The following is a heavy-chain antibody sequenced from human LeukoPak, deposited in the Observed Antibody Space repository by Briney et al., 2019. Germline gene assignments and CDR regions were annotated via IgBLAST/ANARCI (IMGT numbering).Heavy chain of an antibody. V-gene: IGHV1-18*01. CDR1: GYTFTSYG. CDR3: ARDRVDAAMVTWYYYYGMDV. Sequence: VASVKVSCKASGYTFTSYGISWVRQAPGQGLEWMGWIGAYNGNTNYAQKLQGRVTMTTDTSTSTAYMELRSLRSDDTAVYYCARDRVDAAMVTWYYYYGMDVWGQGTTVTVSS. CDR2: IGAYNGNT. D-gene: IGHD5-18*01. J-gene: IGHJ6*02.